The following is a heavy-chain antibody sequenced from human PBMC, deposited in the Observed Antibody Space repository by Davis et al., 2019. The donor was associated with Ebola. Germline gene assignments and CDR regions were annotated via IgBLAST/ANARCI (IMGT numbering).Heavy chain of an antibody. J-gene: IGHJ6*02. CDR2: IYPGDSDT. CDR1: GYSFTSYW. V-gene: IGHV5-51*01. D-gene: IGHD2-15*01. CDR3: AGGGYYYYGMDV. Sequence: GGSLRLSCQGSGYSFTSYWIGWVRQMPGKGLEWMGIIYPGDSDTTYSPSFQGQVTISAHKSISTSYLQWSSLKASDTAMYYCAGGGYYYYGMDVWGQGTTVTVSS.